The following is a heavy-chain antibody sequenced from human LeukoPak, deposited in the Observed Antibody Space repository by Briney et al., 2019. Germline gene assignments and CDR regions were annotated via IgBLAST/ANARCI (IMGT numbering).Heavy chain of an antibody. J-gene: IGHJ4*02. V-gene: IGHV1-69*13. CDR2: IIPIFGTA. CDR3: ARAFGYYDSSGYQDY. CDR1: GYTFTNYY. D-gene: IGHD3-22*01. Sequence: ASVKVSCKASGYTFTNYYMHWVRQAPGQGLEWMGGIIPIFGTANYAQKFQGRVTITADESTSTAYMELSNLRSEDTAVYYCARAFGYYDSSGYQDYWGQGTLVTVSS.